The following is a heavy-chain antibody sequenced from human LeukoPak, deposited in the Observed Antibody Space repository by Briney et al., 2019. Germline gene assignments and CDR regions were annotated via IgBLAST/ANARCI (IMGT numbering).Heavy chain of an antibody. D-gene: IGHD2/OR15-2a*01. CDR2: INVDNSNT. J-gene: IGHJ3*02. CDR3: ARDNTRDAFDI. CDR1: GYTFTSYA. Sequence: PGASVKVSCKASGYTFTSYAIHWVRQAPGQRLEWMGWINVDNSNTKYSQEFQGRVTITRDTSASTAYMELSSLRSEDMAVYYCARDNTRDAFDIWGQGTMVTVSS. V-gene: IGHV1-3*03.